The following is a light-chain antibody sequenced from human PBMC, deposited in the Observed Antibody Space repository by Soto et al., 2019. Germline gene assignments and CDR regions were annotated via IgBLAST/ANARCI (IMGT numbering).Light chain of an antibody. CDR2: KAS. CDR1: QSISSR. CDR3: QQYNSYSRT. Sequence: DIQMTQSPSTLSASVGDRVTITCRASQSISSRLAWYQQKPGKAPKLLIYKASSLESGVPSRFSGSGSGTEFTLTVSRLQPDDFATYYCQQYNSYSRTCGQGTKVEIK. V-gene: IGKV1-5*03. J-gene: IGKJ1*01.